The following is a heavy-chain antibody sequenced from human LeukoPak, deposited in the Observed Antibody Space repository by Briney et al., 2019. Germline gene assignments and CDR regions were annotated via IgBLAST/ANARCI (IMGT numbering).Heavy chain of an antibody. J-gene: IGHJ6*03. D-gene: IGHD2-2*01. CDR1: GGSISSGGYY. CDR2: IYYSGST. CDR3: ARGDCSSTICYSPMDV. V-gene: IGHV4-39*01. Sequence: SETLSLTCSVSGGSISSGGYYWAWIRQPPGKGLEWIGTIYYSGSTYYNPSLQSRVTMSVDTSKNQFSLKLSSVTAADTAVYYCARGDCSSTICYSPMDVWGKGTTVTVSS.